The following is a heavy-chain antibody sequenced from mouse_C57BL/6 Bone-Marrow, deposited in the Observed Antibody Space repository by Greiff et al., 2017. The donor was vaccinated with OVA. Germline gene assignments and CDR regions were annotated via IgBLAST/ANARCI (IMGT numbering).Heavy chain of an antibody. CDR2: ISSGGSYT. Sequence: EVMLVESGGDLVKPGGSLKLSCAASGFTFSSYGMSWVRQTPDKRLEWVATISSGGSYTYYPDSVKGRFTISRDNAKNTLYLQMSSLKSEDTAMDYCARRVITTVVGYWGQGTSVTVSS. D-gene: IGHD1-1*01. CDR3: ARRVITTVVGY. CDR1: GFTFSSYG. J-gene: IGHJ4*01. V-gene: IGHV5-6*02.